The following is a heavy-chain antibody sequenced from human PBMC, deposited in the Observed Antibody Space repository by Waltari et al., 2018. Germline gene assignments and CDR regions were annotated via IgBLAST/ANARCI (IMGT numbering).Heavy chain of an antibody. CDR3: VREQVGGFFDY. CDR2: IYPSGGGT. Sequence: QVQLVQSGAEVKKPGASVRVSCKASGYPFTDYYIHWVRQAPGQGPEYRGVIYPSGGGTTYAQKFRGRFTLITDTSTSTVYMDLSSLRSDDTALYYCVREQVGGFFDYWGQGTPVTVSS. CDR1: GYPFTDYY. J-gene: IGHJ4*02. D-gene: IGHD3-10*01. V-gene: IGHV1-46*01.